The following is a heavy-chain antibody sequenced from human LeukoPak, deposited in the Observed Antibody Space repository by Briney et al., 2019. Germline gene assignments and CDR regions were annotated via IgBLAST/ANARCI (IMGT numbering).Heavy chain of an antibody. CDR3: ARVPPRYYDSSGYYYVPPPGHPDY. D-gene: IGHD3-22*01. CDR2: VYYSGST. CDR1: GGSISTTNYY. Sequence: SETLSLTCTVSGGSISTTNYYWGWIRQSPGKGLEWFGCVYYSGSTYYNPSLKSRVTISVDTSKNQFSLKLSSVTAADTAVYYCARVPPRYYDSSGYYYVPPPGHPDYWGQGTLVTVSS. J-gene: IGHJ4*02. V-gene: IGHV4-39*07.